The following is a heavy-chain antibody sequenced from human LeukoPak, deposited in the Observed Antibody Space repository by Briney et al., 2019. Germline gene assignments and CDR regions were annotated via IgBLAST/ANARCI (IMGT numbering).Heavy chain of an antibody. CDR2: IHYGGST. CDR1: GGSISSYY. D-gene: IGHD3-10*01. V-gene: IGHV4-59*08. CDR3: ARHPTMVRGVITKPFDY. Sequence: SETLSLTCTVSGGSISSYYWIWIRQPPGRGLEWIGYIHYGGSTNYNPSLKSRVTISVDTSKNQFSLKLSSVTAADTAVYYCARHPTMVRGVITKPFDYWGQGTLVTVSS. J-gene: IGHJ4*02.